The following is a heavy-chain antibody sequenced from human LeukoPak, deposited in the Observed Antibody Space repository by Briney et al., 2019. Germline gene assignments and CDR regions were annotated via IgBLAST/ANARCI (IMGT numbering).Heavy chain of an antibody. CDR3: ARTSLTGILHDFDH. J-gene: IGHJ4*02. V-gene: IGHV4-38-2*01. CDR2: IYHGGST. Sequence: SETLSLTCAVSGYSIINNNYWGWIRQPPGKGLEWIGHIYHGGSTYYNPSLKSRVTISVDTSKNQLSVKLNSVTAADTAVYYCARTSLTGILHDFDHWGQGTLVTVSS. CDR1: GYSIINNNY. D-gene: IGHD3-9*01.